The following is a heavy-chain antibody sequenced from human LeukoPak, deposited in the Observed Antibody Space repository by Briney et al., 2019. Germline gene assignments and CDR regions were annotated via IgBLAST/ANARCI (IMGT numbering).Heavy chain of an antibody. J-gene: IGHJ5*02. CDR1: GGSISSGSYY. D-gene: IGHD3-3*01. CDR2: IYTSGST. CDR3: AKDHRGGIFGVVGWFDP. V-gene: IGHV4-61*02. Sequence: SETLSLTCTVSGGSISSGSYYWSWIRQPAGTGLEWIGRIYTSGSTNYNPSLKSRVTISVDTSKNQFSLKLSSVTAADTAVYYCAKDHRGGIFGVVGWFDPWGQGTLVTVSS.